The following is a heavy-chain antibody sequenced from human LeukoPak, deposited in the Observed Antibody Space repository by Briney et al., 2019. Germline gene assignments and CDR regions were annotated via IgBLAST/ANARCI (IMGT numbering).Heavy chain of an antibody. Sequence: GGSLRLSCAASGFTVSTNRMSWVRQAPGKGLEWVSIISSSSNYIYYADSVKGRFTISRDNAKNSLYLQMNSLRAEDTAVYYCASESPSDYWGQGTLVTVSS. CDR2: ISSSSNYI. V-gene: IGHV3-21*01. CDR1: GFTVSTNR. CDR3: ASESPSDY. J-gene: IGHJ4*02.